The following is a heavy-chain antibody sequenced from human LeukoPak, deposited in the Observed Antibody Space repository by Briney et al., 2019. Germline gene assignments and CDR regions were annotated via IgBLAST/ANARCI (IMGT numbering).Heavy chain of an antibody. V-gene: IGHV4-38-2*01. Sequence: PSETLSLTCAVSGNSISSGYYWGWIRQPPGKGLEWIGTIYHSGSTSYNPSLKSQVTISVDTSENQFSLRLSSVTAADTAVYYCARESDSGGFSNYWGQGILVTVSS. CDR3: ARESDSGGFSNY. CDR1: GNSISSGYY. CDR2: IYHSGST. D-gene: IGHD3-22*01. J-gene: IGHJ4*02.